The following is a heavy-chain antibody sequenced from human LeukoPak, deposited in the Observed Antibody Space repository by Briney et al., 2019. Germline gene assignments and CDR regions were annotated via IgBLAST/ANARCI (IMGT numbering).Heavy chain of an antibody. CDR1: GFTLSSYA. CDR3: ARGFGYYGSGSSMFDP. Sequence: GGSLRLSCAASGFTLSSYAMSWVRQAPGKGLEWVSGINWNGGSTGYADSVKGRFTISRDNAKNSLYLQMNSLRAEDTALYHCARGFGYYGSGSSMFDPWGQGTLVTVSS. D-gene: IGHD3-10*01. V-gene: IGHV3-20*01. J-gene: IGHJ5*02. CDR2: INWNGGST.